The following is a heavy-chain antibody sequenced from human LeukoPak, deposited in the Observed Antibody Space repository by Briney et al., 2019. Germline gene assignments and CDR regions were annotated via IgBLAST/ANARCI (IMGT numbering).Heavy chain of an antibody. Sequence: SETLSLTCTVSGGSISSGGYYWSWIRQHPGKGLEWIGYIYYSGSTYYNPSLKSRVTISVDTSKNQFSLKLSSVTAADTAVYYCAGGSTSPSGLLTLFDYWGQGTLVTVSS. CDR3: AGGSTSPSGLLTLFDY. V-gene: IGHV4-31*03. D-gene: IGHD2-2*01. CDR2: IYYSGST. J-gene: IGHJ4*02. CDR1: GGSISSGGYY.